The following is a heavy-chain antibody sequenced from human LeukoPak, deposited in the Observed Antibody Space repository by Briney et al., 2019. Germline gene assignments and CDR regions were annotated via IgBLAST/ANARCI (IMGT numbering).Heavy chain of an antibody. V-gene: IGHV3-23*01. J-gene: IGHJ4*02. CDR3: AKADYYDSSGYYGY. CDR1: GFTFSSYA. CDR2: ISGSGGST. D-gene: IGHD3-22*01. Sequence: GGSLRLSCAASGFTFSSYAMSWVRQAPGKGLEWVSGISGSGGSTNYADSVKGRFTTSRDNSKNTLYLQMNSLRAEDTAVYYCAKADYYDSSGYYGYWGQGTLVTVSS.